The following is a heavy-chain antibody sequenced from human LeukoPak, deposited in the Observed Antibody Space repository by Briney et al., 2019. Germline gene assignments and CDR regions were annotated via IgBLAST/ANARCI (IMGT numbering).Heavy chain of an antibody. CDR2: ISYDGSNK. Sequence: PGRSLRLSCAASGFTFSSYAMHWVRQAPGKGLEWVAVISYDGSNKYYADSVKGRFTISRDNSKNTLYLQMNGLRAEDTAVYYCARESSGDYGDTRYYWGQGTLVTVSS. V-gene: IGHV3-30*04. J-gene: IGHJ4*02. CDR1: GFTFSSYA. CDR3: ARESSGDYGDTRYY. D-gene: IGHD4-17*01.